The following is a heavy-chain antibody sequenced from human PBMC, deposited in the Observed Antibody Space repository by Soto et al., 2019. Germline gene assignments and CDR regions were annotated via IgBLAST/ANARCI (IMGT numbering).Heavy chain of an antibody. V-gene: IGHV1-69*06. CDR2: IIPIFGTA. CDR1: GGTFSSYA. D-gene: IGHD3-16*01. Sequence: ASVKVSCKASGGTFSSYAISWVRQAPGQGLEWMGGIIPIFGTANYAQKFQGRVTITAGKSTSTAYMELSSLRSEDTAVYYCARDLDDYVWGSYSVWGQGTLVTVSS. CDR3: ARDLDDYVWGSYSV. J-gene: IGHJ4*02.